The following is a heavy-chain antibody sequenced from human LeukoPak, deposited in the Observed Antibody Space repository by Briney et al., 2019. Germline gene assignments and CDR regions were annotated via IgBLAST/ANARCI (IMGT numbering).Heavy chain of an antibody. J-gene: IGHJ1*01. Sequence: GGSLRLSCAASGFTFSSYGMHWVRQAPGKGLEWVAVISYAGSNEYYVNSVRGRFTISRDNSRNTLYLQMNSLRAEDTAVYYCAKTPAAGDYPQAEFFQHWGQGTLVTVSS. CDR1: GFTFSSYG. CDR2: ISYAGSNE. CDR3: AKTPAAGDYPQAEFFQH. V-gene: IGHV3-30*18. D-gene: IGHD4-17*01.